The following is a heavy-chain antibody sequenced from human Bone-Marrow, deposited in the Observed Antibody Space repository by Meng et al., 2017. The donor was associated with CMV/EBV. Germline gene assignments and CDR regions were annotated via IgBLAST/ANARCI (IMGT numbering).Heavy chain of an antibody. J-gene: IGHJ6*02. CDR2: INAGNGNT. V-gene: IGHV1-3*01. CDR3: AREYSGYDSGYYYGMDV. Sequence: TFTRYAMHWVRQAPGQRLEWMGWINAGNGNTKYSQKFQGRVTITRDTSASTAYMELSSLGSEDTAVYYCAREYSGYDSGYYYGMDVWGQGTTVTVSS. CDR1: TFTRYA. D-gene: IGHD5-12*01.